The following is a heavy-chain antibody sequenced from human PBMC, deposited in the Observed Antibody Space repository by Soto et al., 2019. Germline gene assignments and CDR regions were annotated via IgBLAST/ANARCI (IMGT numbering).Heavy chain of an antibody. CDR2: ISAYNGTT. CDR1: GYTFTSYG. D-gene: IGHD3-3*01. V-gene: IGHV1-18*01. J-gene: IGHJ6*02. CDR3: ARDDWRRFLGTGLSPLTNYGMDV. Sequence: QVQLVQSGAEVKKPGSSVKVSCKASGYTFTSYGISWVRQAPGQGLEWMGWISAYNGTTNYAQKLQGRVTMTTDTSTSTAYMELRSLRSDDTAVYYCARDDWRRFLGTGLSPLTNYGMDVWGQGTTVTVSS.